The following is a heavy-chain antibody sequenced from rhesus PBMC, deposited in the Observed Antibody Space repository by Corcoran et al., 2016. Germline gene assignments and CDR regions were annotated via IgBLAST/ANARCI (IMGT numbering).Heavy chain of an antibody. V-gene: IGHV4-106*01. D-gene: IGHD6-25*01. J-gene: IGHJ4*01. CDR1: GGSISDDYY. CDR2: IYGSGGGT. CDR3: ARESEGAAAGTVDY. Sequence: QVQLQESGPGLVKPSETLSLTCAVSGGSISDDYYWSWIRQPPEKGLEWIGYIYGSGGGTNYNPSLKNRVTISIDTSKNQFSLKLSSVTAADTAVYYCARESEGAAAGTVDYWGQGVLVTVSS.